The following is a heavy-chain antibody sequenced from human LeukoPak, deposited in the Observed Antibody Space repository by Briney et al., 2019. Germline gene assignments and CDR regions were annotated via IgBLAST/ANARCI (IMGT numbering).Heavy chain of an antibody. Sequence: GGSLRLSCAASGCTFSSYSMNWVRQAPGKGLEWVSSISSSSSYIYYADSVKGRFTISRDNAKNSLYLQMNSLRAEDTAVYYCAREDEQQLVQGGFDYWGQGTLVTVSS. V-gene: IGHV3-21*01. D-gene: IGHD6-13*01. CDR1: GCTFSSYS. CDR2: ISSSSSYI. CDR3: AREDEQQLVQGGFDY. J-gene: IGHJ4*02.